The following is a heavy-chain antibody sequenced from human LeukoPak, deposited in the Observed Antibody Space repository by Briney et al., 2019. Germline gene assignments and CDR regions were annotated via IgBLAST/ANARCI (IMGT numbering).Heavy chain of an antibody. CDR1: GFTFSDYY. V-gene: IGHV3-11*01. Sequence: PGGSLRLSCAASGFTFSDYYMSWIRQAPGKGLEWVSYISSSGSTIYYADSVKGRFTISRDNVKNFLYLQMDSLREEDTALYYCAKKGDRFGEFFEHWGQGMFVTVSS. D-gene: IGHD3-10*01. CDR3: AKKGDRFGEFFEH. J-gene: IGHJ4*02. CDR2: ISSSGSTI.